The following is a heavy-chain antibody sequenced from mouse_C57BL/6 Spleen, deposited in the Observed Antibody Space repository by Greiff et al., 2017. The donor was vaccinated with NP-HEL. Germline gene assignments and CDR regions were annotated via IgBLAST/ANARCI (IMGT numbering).Heavy chain of an antibody. CDR3: ARRKGHEGYFDV. V-gene: IGHV1-47*01. Sequence: VMLVESGAELVKPGASVKMSCKASGYTFTTYPIEWMKQNHGKSLEWIGNFHPYNDDTKYNEKFKGKATLTVEKSSSTVYLELSRLTSDDSAVYYCARRKGHEGYFDVWGTGTTVTVSS. CDR1: GYTFTTYP. CDR2: FHPYNDDT. D-gene: IGHD3-3*01. J-gene: IGHJ1*03.